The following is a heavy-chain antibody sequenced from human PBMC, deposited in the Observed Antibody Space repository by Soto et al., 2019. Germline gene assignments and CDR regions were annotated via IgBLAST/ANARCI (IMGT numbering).Heavy chain of an antibody. CDR3: ASQVGIPNNRVGVV. J-gene: IGHJ1*01. V-gene: IGHV4-34*01. D-gene: IGHD2-21*01. CDR2: INHTGSP. CDR1: GGPFNNYY. Sequence: QLQLQQWGAGLLKPSETLSLTCAVYGGPFNNYYWSWIRQSPTKGLEWIGEINHTGSPNYNPSLKSRVTISIDPAKKQISLKLSSVTAADTAVYYCASQVGIPNNRVGVVWGQGTLVTVSS.